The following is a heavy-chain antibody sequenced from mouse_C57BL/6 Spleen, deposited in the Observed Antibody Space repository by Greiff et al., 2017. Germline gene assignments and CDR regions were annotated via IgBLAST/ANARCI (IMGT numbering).Heavy chain of an antibody. CDR1: GYTFTSYW. Sequence: QVQLQQPGAELVMPGASVKLSCKASGYTFTSYWMHWVKQRPGQGLEWIGEIDPSDSYTNYNQKFKGKSTLTVDKSSSTAYMQLSSLTSEDSAVYYCARGGLPTSMDYWGQGTSVTVSS. CDR2: IDPSDSYT. V-gene: IGHV1-69*01. CDR3: ARGGLPTSMDY. J-gene: IGHJ4*01. D-gene: IGHD3-1*01.